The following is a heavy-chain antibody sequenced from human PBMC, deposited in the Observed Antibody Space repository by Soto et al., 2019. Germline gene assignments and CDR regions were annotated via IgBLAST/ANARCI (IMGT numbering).Heavy chain of an antibody. D-gene: IGHD3-22*01. CDR1: GYTFTSYR. V-gene: IGHV1-18*04. Sequence: ASVKLSCKSSGYTFTSYRRSWVRQAPGQGLEWMGWISAYNGNTNYAQKLQGRVTMTTDTSTSTAYMELRSLRSDDTAVYYCACGYYDSSGYRDFDYWGQGTLVTVSS. CDR3: ACGYYDSSGYRDFDY. CDR2: ISAYNGNT. J-gene: IGHJ4*02.